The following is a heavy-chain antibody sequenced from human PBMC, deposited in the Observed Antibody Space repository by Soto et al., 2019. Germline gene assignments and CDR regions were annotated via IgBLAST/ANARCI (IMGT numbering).Heavy chain of an antibody. Sequence: PSETMRLTRAVSGSTNSSDGHPSIWISHKKGQGLERIGYIYHSGSTYYNPSLKSRVTISVDTSKNQFSLKLSSVTAADTAVYYCAREGGSGSPDWYFNVWGRGTLVTVSS. CDR2: IYHSGST. V-gene: IGHV4-30-2*05. CDR3: AREGGSGSPDWYFNV. J-gene: IGHJ2*01. CDR1: GSTNSSDGHP. D-gene: IGHD1-26*01.